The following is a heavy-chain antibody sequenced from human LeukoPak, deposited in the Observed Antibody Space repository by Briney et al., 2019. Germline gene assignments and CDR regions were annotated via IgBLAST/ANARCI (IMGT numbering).Heavy chain of an antibody. D-gene: IGHD6-13*01. Sequence: PGGSLRLSCAASGFTFSSYAMSWVRQAPGKGLEWVSGISWNSGSIGYADSVKGRFTISRDNAKNSLYLQMNSLRAEDMALYYCAKALGIAAADAFDIWGQGTMVTVSS. CDR2: ISWNSGSI. CDR3: AKALGIAAADAFDI. J-gene: IGHJ3*02. V-gene: IGHV3-9*03. CDR1: GFTFSSYA.